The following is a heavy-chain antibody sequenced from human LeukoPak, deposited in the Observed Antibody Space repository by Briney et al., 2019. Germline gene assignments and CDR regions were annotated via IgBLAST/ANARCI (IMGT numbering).Heavy chain of an antibody. CDR3: ASYGSSWGKDPVYYFDY. CDR2: ISWNSGSI. D-gene: IGHD6-13*01. J-gene: IGHJ4*02. Sequence: PGGSLRLSCAASGFTFDDYAMHWVRQAPGKGLEWVSGISWNSGSIGYADSVKGRFTISRDNAKNSLYLQMNSLRAEDTALYYCASYGSSWGKDPVYYFDYWGQGTLVTVSS. CDR1: GFTFDDYA. V-gene: IGHV3-9*01.